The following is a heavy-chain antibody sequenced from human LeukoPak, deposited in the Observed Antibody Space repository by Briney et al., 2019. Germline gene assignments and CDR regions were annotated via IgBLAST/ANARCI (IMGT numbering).Heavy chain of an antibody. J-gene: IGHJ4*02. D-gene: IGHD5-18*01. CDR3: ARGYSSGYRIDY. Sequence: GGSLRLSCAASGFTFSSYLMHWVRQAPGKGLVWVSRINSDGSTTSYADSVKGGFTISRDNAKETLYLQMNSLRAEDTAIYYCARGYSSGYRIDYWGQGTLVTVSS. V-gene: IGHV3-74*01. CDR1: GFTFSSYL. CDR2: INSDGSTT.